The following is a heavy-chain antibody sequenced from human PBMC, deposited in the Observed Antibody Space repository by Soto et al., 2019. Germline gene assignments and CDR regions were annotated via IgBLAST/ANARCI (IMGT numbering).Heavy chain of an antibody. V-gene: IGHV1-18*01. Sequence: ASVKVSCKASGYTFTSYGISWVRRAPGQGLEWMGWISAYNGNTNYAQKLQGRVTMTTDTSTSTAYMELRSLRSDDTAVYYCARENYYYDSSGYYVAAALGVWFDPWGQGTLVTVSS. J-gene: IGHJ5*02. CDR1: GYTFTSYG. CDR3: ARENYYYDSSGYYVAAALGVWFDP. CDR2: ISAYNGNT. D-gene: IGHD3-22*01.